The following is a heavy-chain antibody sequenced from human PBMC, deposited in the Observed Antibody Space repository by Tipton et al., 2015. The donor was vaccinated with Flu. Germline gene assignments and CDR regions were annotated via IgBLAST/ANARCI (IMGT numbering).Heavy chain of an antibody. CDR2: IHRGGNT. CDR1: GYSISSRYY. V-gene: IGHV4-38-2*02. D-gene: IGHD4-17*01. J-gene: IGHJ4*02. CDR3: ARGSDYSNTFFDY. Sequence: TLSLTCTVSGYSISSRYYWGWIRQPPGKGLEWIGNIHRGGNTYYDPSLKSRVTMSVDTSKNQFSLRLRSVTAADTAIYYCARGSDYSNTFFDYWGRGTLVTVSS.